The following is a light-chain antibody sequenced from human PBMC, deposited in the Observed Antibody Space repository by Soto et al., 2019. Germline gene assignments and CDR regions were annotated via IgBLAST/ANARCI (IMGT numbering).Light chain of an antibody. Sequence: QSALTQPASVSGSPGQSITISCTGTSSDVGSYNLVSWYHQHPGKAPKLMSYEGNKRPSGVSNRVSGSKSANTASLTISGLQTQDEASYYCCSYAGTNTFVLGTGTKVTVL. CDR1: SSDVGSYNL. CDR2: EGN. CDR3: CSYAGTNTFV. J-gene: IGLJ1*01. V-gene: IGLV2-23*01.